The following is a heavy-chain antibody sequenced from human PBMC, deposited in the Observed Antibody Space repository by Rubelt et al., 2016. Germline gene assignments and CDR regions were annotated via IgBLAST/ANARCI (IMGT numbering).Heavy chain of an antibody. V-gene: IGHV4-59*01. D-gene: IGHD6-13*01. J-gene: IGHJ4*02. Sequence: PGEGLEWIGIMSYSGNTNYNPSLKSRVTMSVDTSKNQFSLRLSSVTAADTAVYYCARGLFPGIAGLCCWGQGTLVTVSS. CDR2: MSYSGNT. CDR3: ARGLFPGIAGLCC.